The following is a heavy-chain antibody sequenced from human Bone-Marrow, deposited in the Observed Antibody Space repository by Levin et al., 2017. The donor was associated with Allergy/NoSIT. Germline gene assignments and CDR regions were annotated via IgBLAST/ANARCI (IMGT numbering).Heavy chain of an antibody. D-gene: IGHD2/OR15-2a*01. CDR1: GGSFSGYY. Sequence: ASETLSLTCAVYGGSFSGYYWTWIRQPPGKGLEWIGTINHSGSTNYNPSLKNRVTISVDTSTTQFSLMLSSVTAADTAVFFCARYDFYRPKFHCEYWGQGTLVTVSS. CDR2: INHSGST. CDR3: ARYDFYRPKFHCEY. J-gene: IGHJ4*02. V-gene: IGHV4-34*01.